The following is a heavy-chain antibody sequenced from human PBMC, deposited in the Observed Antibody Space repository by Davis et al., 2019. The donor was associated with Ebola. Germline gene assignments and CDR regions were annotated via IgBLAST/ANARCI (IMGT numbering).Heavy chain of an antibody. V-gene: IGHV4-4*07. J-gene: IGHJ3*02. D-gene: IGHD6-6*01. Sequence: PSETLSLTCTVSGGSISSYYWSWIRQPAGKGLEWIGRIYTSGSTNYNPSLKSRVTMSVDTSKNQFSLKLSSVTAADTAVYYCARTPVRPSSSVPLGANAFDIWGQGTMVTVSS. CDR3: ARTPVRPSSSVPLGANAFDI. CDR1: GGSISSYY. CDR2: IYTSGST.